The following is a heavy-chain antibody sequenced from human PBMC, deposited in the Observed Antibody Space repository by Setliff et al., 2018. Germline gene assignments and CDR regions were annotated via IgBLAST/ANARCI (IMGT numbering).Heavy chain of an antibody. Sequence: SETLSLTCTVSGGSISSGSYYWSWIRQPAGKGLEWIGHIYTSGSTNYNPSLKSRVTISVDTSKNQFSLKLSSVTAADTAVYYCARAHPSRMIVVVRAYYYWGQGTLVTVSS. D-gene: IGHD3-22*01. CDR3: ARAHPSRMIVVVRAYYY. CDR1: GGSISSGSYY. CDR2: IYTSGST. J-gene: IGHJ4*02. V-gene: IGHV4-61*09.